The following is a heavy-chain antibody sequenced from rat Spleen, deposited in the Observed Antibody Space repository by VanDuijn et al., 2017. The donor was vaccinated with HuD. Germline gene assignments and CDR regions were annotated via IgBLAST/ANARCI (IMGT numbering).Heavy chain of an antibody. J-gene: IGHJ3*01. D-gene: IGHD2-7*01. CDR3: ATAGSRISRFAY. V-gene: IGHV5-20*01. Sequence: EVQLVESGGGLVQPGRSLKLSCAASGFTFSDFYLAWVRQAPTKGLEWVASINYDGTVTYHRDSVKGRFTISRDTAKSTLYLQMDSLGSEDTATYYCATAGSRISRFAYWGQGTLVTVSS. CDR2: INYDGTVT. CDR1: GFTFSDFY.